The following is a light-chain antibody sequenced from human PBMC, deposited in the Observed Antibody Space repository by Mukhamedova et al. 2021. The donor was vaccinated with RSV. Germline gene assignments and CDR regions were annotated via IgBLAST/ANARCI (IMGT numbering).Light chain of an antibody. CDR1: QSVSVH. Sequence: PGERATLSCRASQSVSVHLAWYQQKPGQSPRLLIYGASTRATGIPARFSGSGSGTDFTLTISSLQSEDSAVYYCQQHNVWPPCSF. V-gene: IGKV3-15*01. J-gene: IGKJ2*04. CDR3: QQHNVWPPCS. CDR2: GAS.